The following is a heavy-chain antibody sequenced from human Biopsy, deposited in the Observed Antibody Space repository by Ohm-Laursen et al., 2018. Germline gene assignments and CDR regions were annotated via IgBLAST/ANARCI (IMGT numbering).Heavy chain of an antibody. V-gene: IGHV4-4*07. D-gene: IGHD3-3*01. CDR2: IYTIGDT. Sequence: GTLSLTCAVSGGSISSYYWNWVRQPAGKGLEWIGHIYTIGDTTYNPSLESRVTMPLDTSKNQFSLKMTSLTAADTAVYFCAREDEGLLRALDLWGQGTMVTVSS. J-gene: IGHJ3*01. CDR1: GGSISSYY. CDR3: AREDEGLLRALDL.